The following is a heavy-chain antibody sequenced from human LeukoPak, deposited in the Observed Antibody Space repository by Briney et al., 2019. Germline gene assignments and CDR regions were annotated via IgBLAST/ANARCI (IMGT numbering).Heavy chain of an antibody. Sequence: GGSLRLSCAASEFTLSTYGIYWVRQAPGKGLEWVAFITADGSDTYYADSVNGPFTISRDISSDTVSLQMNSLRVGDTALYFCARDRINMMILVHDSGLDLWGQGTLVTVSS. CDR1: EFTLSTYG. V-gene: IGHV3-30*01. D-gene: IGHD2-15*01. CDR2: ITADGSDT. CDR3: ARDRINMMILVHDSGLDL. J-gene: IGHJ5*02.